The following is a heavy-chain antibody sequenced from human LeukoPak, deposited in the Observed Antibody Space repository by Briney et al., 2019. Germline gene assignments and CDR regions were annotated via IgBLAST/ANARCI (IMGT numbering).Heavy chain of an antibody. V-gene: IGHV4-34*01. J-gene: IGHJ4*02. CDR2: INHSGST. CDR1: GGSFCGYY. CDR3: ARGSGTMIG. D-gene: IGHD3-22*01. Sequence: SETLSLTCSVYGGSFCGYYWSWIRQPPGKGLEWIGEINHSGSTNYNPSLKSRVTISVDTSKNQFSLKLSSVTAADTAVYYCARGSGTMIGWGQGTLVTVSS.